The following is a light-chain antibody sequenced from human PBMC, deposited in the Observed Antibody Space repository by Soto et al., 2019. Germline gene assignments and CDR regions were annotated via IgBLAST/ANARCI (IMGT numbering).Light chain of an antibody. CDR3: QQFYSIPLT. V-gene: IGKV3-11*01. CDR1: QSVSSY. J-gene: IGKJ4*01. CDR2: DAS. Sequence: EIVLTQSPATLSLSPGERATLSCRASQSVSSYLAWYQQKPGQAPRLLIYDASNRATGIPARFSGSGSGTDFTLTISSLEPEDVAVYYCQQFYSIPLTFGGGTKVEIK.